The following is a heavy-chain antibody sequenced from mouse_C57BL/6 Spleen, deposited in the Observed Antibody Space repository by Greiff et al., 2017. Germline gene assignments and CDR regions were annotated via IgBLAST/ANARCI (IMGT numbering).Heavy chain of an antibody. CDR2: IDPETGGT. J-gene: IGHJ2*01. V-gene: IGHV1-15*01. Sequence: VHLVESGAELVRPGASVTLSCKASGYTFTDYEMHWVKQTPVHGLEWIGAIDPETGGTAYNQKFKGKAILTADKSSSTAYMELRSLTSEDSAVYYCTREGAYYSSFDYWGQGTTLTVSS. CDR3: TREGAYYSSFDY. D-gene: IGHD1-1*01. CDR1: GYTFTDYE.